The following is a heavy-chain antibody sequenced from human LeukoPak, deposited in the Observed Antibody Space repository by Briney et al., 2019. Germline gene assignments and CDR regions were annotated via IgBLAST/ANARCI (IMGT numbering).Heavy chain of an antibody. V-gene: IGHV4-39*07. D-gene: IGHD3-22*01. J-gene: IGHJ4*02. CDR1: GGSISSSSYY. CDR3: ARGVAPTYYYDSSGYPFDY. CDR2: IYYSGST. Sequence: SETLSLTCTVSGGSISSSSYYWGWIRQPPGKGLEWIGSIYYSGSTYYNPSLKSRVTISVDTSKNQFSLKLSSVTAADTAVYYCARGVAPTYYYDSSGYPFDYWGQGTLVTVSS.